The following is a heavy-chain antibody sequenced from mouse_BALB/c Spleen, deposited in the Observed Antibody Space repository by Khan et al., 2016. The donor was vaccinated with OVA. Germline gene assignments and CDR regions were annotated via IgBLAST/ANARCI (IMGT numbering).Heavy chain of an antibody. CDR3: ARRNYYGINSGFAY. J-gene: IGHJ3*01. CDR1: GYTFTNYG. CDR2: INTNTGEP. D-gene: IGHD1-1*01. Sequence: QIQLVQSGPELKKPGETVKISCKASGYTFTNYGINWVKQAPGKGLKWMGWINTNTGEPTYAEEFKGRFAFSLETSASTAYLQLNNLKNQDTVTFFCARRNYYGINSGFAYWGQGTLVTVSA. V-gene: IGHV9-3*02.